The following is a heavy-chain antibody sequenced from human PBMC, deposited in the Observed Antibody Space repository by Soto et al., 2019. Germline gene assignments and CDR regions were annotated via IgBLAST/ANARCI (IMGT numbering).Heavy chain of an antibody. CDR2: ISWNSGSI. CDR1: GFTFDDYA. J-gene: IGHJ5*02. V-gene: IGHV3-9*01. CDR3: TKDPYRSPNNWFDP. Sequence: GGSLRLSCAASGFTFDDYAMHWVRQAPGKGLEWVSGISWNSGSIGYADSVKGRFTISRDNAKNSLYLQMNSLRAEDTALYYCTKDPYRSPNNWFDPWGQGTLVTVSS. D-gene: IGHD6-19*01.